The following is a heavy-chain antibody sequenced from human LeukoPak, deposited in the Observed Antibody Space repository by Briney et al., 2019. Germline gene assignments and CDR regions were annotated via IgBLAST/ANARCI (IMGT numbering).Heavy chain of an antibody. CDR3: ARVRRGDIVVVPVAIRGDAFDI. CDR2: IYTSGST. Sequence: SETLSLTCTVSGGSISSYYWSWIRQPAGKGLEWIGRIYTSGSTNYNPSLKSRVTMSVDTSKNQFSLKLSSVTAADTAVYYCARVRRGDIVVVPVAIRGDAFDIWGQGTMVTVSS. CDR1: GGSISSYY. J-gene: IGHJ3*02. D-gene: IGHD2-2*01. V-gene: IGHV4-4*07.